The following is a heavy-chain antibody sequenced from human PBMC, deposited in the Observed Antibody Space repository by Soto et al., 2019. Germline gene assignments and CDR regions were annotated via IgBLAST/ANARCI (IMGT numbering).Heavy chain of an antibody. Sequence: QVQLVESGGGVVQPGRSLRLSCAASGFTFSSYGMHWVRQAPGKGLEWVAVIWYDGSNKYYADSVKGRFTISRDNSKNTLYLQMTSLRAEDTAVYYCASGYYDSSGYWYYFDYWGQGTLVTVSS. CDR2: IWYDGSNK. D-gene: IGHD3-22*01. CDR1: GFTFSSYG. CDR3: ASGYYDSSGYWYYFDY. V-gene: IGHV3-33*01. J-gene: IGHJ4*02.